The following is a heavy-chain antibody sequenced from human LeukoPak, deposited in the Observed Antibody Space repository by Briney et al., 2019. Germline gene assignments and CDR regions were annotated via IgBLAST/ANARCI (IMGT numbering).Heavy chain of an antibody. D-gene: IGHD3-10*01. J-gene: IGHJ4*02. CDR1: GFTFSSYA. CDR2: ISYDGSNK. V-gene: IGHV3-30*04. Sequence: PGRSLRLSCAASGFTFSSYAMHWVRQAPGKGLEWVAVISYDGSNKYYADSVKGRFTISRDNSKNTLYLQMNSLRAEDTAVYYCARDYYGSGSYRDYWGQGTLVTVSS. CDR3: ARDYYGSGSYRDY.